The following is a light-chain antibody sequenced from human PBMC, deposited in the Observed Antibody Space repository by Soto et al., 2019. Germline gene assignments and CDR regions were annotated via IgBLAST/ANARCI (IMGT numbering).Light chain of an antibody. J-gene: IGKJ4*01. CDR1: QSVNIY. V-gene: IGKV3D-15*01. CDR2: GAS. CDR3: QQYDDWLQLT. Sequence: EIVMTQSPATLSLSPGERATLSCRASQSVNIYLAWYQQKPGQAPRLLIFGASSRATGIPARFSGSGSGTEFNLTISSLQSEDFAVYFCQQYDDWLQLTFGGGTKVEIX.